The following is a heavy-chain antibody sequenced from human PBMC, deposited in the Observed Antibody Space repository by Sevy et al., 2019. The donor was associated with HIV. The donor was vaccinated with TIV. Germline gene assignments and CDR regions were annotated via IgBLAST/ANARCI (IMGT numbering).Heavy chain of an antibody. V-gene: IGHV3-7*01. J-gene: IGHJ4*02. Sequence: VGSLRLSCEGSGFIFNSYWMSWVRQAPGKGLEWVANIKEDGSEENYVDSVKGRFTISRDNAKNSVYLEMNSLRVEDTAVYFCASEYSFAAFFDYWGQGTRVTVSS. CDR1: GFIFNSYW. CDR2: IKEDGSEE. CDR3: ASEYSFAAFFDY. D-gene: IGHD5-12*01.